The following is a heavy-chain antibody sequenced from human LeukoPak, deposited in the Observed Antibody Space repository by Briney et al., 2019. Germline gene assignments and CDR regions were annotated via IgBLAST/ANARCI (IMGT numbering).Heavy chain of an antibody. CDR3: ARCGGDCYFNYYGLDV. CDR2: ISSSGSTI. Sequence: GGSLRLSCGASGFTFRSYEMNWVRQAPGKGLEWVSYISSSGSTIYYADSVKGRFTISRDNAKNSLYLQMNSLRAEDTAVYYCARCGGDCYFNYYGLDVWGQGTTVTVSS. V-gene: IGHV3-48*03. J-gene: IGHJ6*02. D-gene: IGHD2-21*02. CDR1: GFTFRSYE.